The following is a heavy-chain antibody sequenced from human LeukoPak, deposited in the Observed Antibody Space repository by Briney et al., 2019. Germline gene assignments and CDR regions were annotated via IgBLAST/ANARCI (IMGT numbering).Heavy chain of an antibody. CDR2: ISYDGSNK. CDR3: AKDNRITMVRGVNYYYYGMDV. Sequence: GGSLRLSCAASGFTFSSYGMHWVRQAPGKGLECVAVISYDGSNKYYADSVKGRFTISRDNSKNTLYLQMNSLRAEDTAVYYCAKDNRITMVRGVNYYYYGMDVWGQGTTVTVSS. CDR1: GFTFSSYG. V-gene: IGHV3-30*18. D-gene: IGHD3-10*01. J-gene: IGHJ6*02.